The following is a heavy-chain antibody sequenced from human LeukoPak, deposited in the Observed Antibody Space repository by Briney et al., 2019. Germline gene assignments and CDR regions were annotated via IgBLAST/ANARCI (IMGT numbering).Heavy chain of an antibody. CDR1: GYTFTSYC. V-gene: IGHV1-18*01. D-gene: IGHD5-12*01. CDR3: ARDELRGCGIDV. J-gene: IGHJ6*02. Sequence: ASVKVSCKASGYTFTSYCISWVRQAPGQGLEWMGWISAYNGNTNYAQELQGRVTMTSDTSMSTAYMELRRLRSDDTAVYYCARDELRGCGIDVWGQGTTVTVSS. CDR2: ISAYNGNT.